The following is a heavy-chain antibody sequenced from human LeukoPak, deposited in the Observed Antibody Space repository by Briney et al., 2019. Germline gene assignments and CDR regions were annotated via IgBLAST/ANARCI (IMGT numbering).Heavy chain of an antibody. V-gene: IGHV4-39*07. CDR1: GGSISSGSYY. CDR3: ASHKGF. CDR2: IYYSGST. Sequence: SETLSLTCTVSGGSISSGSYYWGWIRQPPGRGLEWIGSIYYSGSTNYNPSLKSRVTISVDTSKSQFSLKLSSVTAADTAVYYCASHKGFWGQGTLVTVSS. J-gene: IGHJ4*02.